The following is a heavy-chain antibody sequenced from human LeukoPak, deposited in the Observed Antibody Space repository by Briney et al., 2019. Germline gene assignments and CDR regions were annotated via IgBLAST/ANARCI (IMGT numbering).Heavy chain of an antibody. D-gene: IGHD1-26*01. Sequence: GGSLRRSCAASGFTFSDYAVTWVRQAPGEGLEWVSAIGGDGRGKDYADSVKGRFIISRDNSKNTVFLQMNSLRAEDTALYYCARRVGGTPDYWGLGTLVTVSS. CDR3: ARRVGGTPDY. CDR1: GFTFSDYA. CDR2: IGGDGRGK. J-gene: IGHJ4*02. V-gene: IGHV3-23*01.